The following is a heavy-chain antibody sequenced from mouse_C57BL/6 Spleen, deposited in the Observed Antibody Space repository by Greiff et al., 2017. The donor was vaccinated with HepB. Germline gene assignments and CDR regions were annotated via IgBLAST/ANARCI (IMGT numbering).Heavy chain of an antibody. V-gene: IGHV1-26*01. Sequence: EVQLQQSGPELVKPGASVKISCKASGYTFTDYYMNWVKQSHGKSLEWIGDINPNNGGTSYNQKFKGKATVTVDKSSSTAYMELRSLTSEDSAVYYCARRDSYYFDYWGQGTTVTVSS. D-gene: IGHD2-4*01. J-gene: IGHJ2*01. CDR1: GYTFTDYY. CDR3: ARRDSYYFDY. CDR2: INPNNGGT.